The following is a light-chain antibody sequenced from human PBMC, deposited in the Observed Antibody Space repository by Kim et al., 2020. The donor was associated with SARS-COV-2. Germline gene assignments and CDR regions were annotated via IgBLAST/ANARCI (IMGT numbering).Light chain of an antibody. CDR1: SYDVGTYGL. CDR3: CSYARSRGLV. Sequence: GQSITISCTGTSYDVGTYGLVSWYQHHPGNAPKLIIYEVTKRPSGVSNRFSGSKSGNTASLTISGLQAEDETDYYCCSYARSRGLVFGGGTQLTVL. CDR2: EVT. V-gene: IGLV2-23*02. J-gene: IGLJ2*01.